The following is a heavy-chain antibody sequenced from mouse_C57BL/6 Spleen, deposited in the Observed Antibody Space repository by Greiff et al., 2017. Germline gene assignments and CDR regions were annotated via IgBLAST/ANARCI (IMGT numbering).Heavy chain of an antibody. CDR1: GYAFSSYW. D-gene: IGHD3-1*01. J-gene: IGHJ4*01. CDR2: IYPGDGDT. V-gene: IGHV1-80*01. CDR3: ARLRGYKRNYAMDY. Sequence: QVQLQQSGAELVKPGASVKISCKASGYAFSSYWMNWVKQRPGKGLEWIGQIYPGDGDTNYNGKFKGKATLTADKSSSPAYMQLSSLTSEDSAVYFCARLRGYKRNYAMDYWGQGTSVTVSS.